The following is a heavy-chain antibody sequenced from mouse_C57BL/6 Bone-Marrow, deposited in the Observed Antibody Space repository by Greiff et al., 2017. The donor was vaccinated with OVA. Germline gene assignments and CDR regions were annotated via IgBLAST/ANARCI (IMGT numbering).Heavy chain of an antibody. D-gene: IGHD2-3*01. CDR3: ARWGDGPV. CDR2: INPSSGYT. CDR1: GYTFTSYT. J-gene: IGHJ1*03. V-gene: IGHV1-4*01. Sequence: VQLQQSGAELARPGASVKMSCKASGYTFTSYTMHWVKQRPGQGLEWIGYINPSSGYTKYNQKFKDKATLTADKSASTAYMQLSSLTSEDSAVYYCARWGDGPVWGTGTTVTVSS.